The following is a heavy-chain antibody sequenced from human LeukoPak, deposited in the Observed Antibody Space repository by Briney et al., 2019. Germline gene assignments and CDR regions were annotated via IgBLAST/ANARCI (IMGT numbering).Heavy chain of an antibody. J-gene: IGHJ4*02. V-gene: IGHV3-23*01. Sequence: GGSLRLSCAASGFTFSSCAMSWVRQAPGKGLEWVSAISGSGGSTYYADSVKGRFTISRDNSKNTLYLQMNSLRAEDTAVYYGATGEVTMVRGGGYYFDYWGQGTLVTVSS. D-gene: IGHD3-10*01. CDR3: ATGEVTMVRGGGYYFDY. CDR2: ISGSGGST. CDR1: GFTFSSCA.